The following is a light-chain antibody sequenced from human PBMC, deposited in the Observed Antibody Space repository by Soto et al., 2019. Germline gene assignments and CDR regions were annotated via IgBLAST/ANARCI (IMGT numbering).Light chain of an antibody. V-gene: IGKV3-20*01. Sequence: EIVLTQSPGTLSLSPGERATLSCRASQIVYRSYLAWYQHKPGQAPRLLMYGASSRATGIPDRFSGSGSGTASTTTIRRLEPEAFALYYCKQYGTSPPTFGGGTKVEIK. CDR2: GAS. J-gene: IGKJ4*01. CDR3: KQYGTSPPT. CDR1: QIVYRSY.